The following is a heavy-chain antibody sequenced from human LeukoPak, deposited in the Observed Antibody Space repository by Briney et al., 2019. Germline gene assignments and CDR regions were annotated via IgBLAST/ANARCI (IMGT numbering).Heavy chain of an antibody. CDR1: GGSFRGYY. CDR3: ARRGYGDYGRGGTFRY. V-gene: IGHV4-34*01. Sequence: SETLSLTCAVYGGSFRGYYWSWIRQPPGKGLEWLGEINHSGSSNYNPSLKSRVTISVDTSKNQFSLKPSSVTAADTAVYYCARRGYGDYGRGGTFRYWGQGTLVTVSS. J-gene: IGHJ4*02. CDR2: INHSGSS. D-gene: IGHD4-17*01.